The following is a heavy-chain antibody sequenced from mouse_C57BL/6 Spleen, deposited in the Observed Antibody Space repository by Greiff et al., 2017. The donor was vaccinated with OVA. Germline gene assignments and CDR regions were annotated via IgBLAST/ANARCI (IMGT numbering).Heavy chain of an antibody. CDR1: GYTFTDYY. CDR3: ARLGDGYYVLDY. J-gene: IGHJ2*01. Sequence: EVQLQQSGPELVKPGASVKISCKASGYTFTDYYMNWVKQSHGKSLEWIGDINPNNGGTSYNQKFKGKATLTVDKSSSTAYMELRSLTSEDSAVYYCARLGDGYYVLDYWGQGTTLTVSS. CDR2: INPNNGGT. V-gene: IGHV1-26*01. D-gene: IGHD2-3*01.